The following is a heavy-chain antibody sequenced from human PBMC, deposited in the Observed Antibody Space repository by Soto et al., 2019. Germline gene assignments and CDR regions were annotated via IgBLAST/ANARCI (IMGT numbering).Heavy chain of an antibody. CDR3: ARQGPLLGYCESTSCHYDY. CDR1: GYTFPSYW. J-gene: IGHJ4*02. CDR2: IYPDDSDA. D-gene: IGHD2-2*01. Sequence: GESLKISCKGSGYTFPSYWIGWVRQMPGKGLEWMGIIYPDDSDARYSPSFQGQVTISVDMSISTAYLHLSSLKASDTAMYYCARQGPLLGYCESTSCHYDYWGQGTLVTVSS. V-gene: IGHV5-51*01.